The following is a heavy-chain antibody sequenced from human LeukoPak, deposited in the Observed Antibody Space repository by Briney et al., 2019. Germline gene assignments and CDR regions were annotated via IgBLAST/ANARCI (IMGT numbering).Heavy chain of an antibody. Sequence: GGSLRLSCAASGFTVSSNYMSWVRQAPGKGLEWVSVIYTSGGTYYADSVKGRFTISRDNSKNTLYLHMKSLRAEDTAVYYCAKGSGWLLPQYFDFWGQGTLVTVSS. CDR1: GFTVSSNY. V-gene: IGHV3-53*01. CDR3: AKGSGWLLPQYFDF. CDR2: IYTSGGT. J-gene: IGHJ4*02. D-gene: IGHD2-21*01.